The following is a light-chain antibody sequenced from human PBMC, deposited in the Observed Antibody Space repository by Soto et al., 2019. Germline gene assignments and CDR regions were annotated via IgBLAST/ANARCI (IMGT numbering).Light chain of an antibody. Sequence: VMTQSPLSLPVTPGEPASISCRSSQSLLHSNGYNYLDWYLQKPGQSPQLLIYLGSNRASGVPDRFSGGGSGTDFTLKISRVEAEDVGVYYCMQALQTPPTFGQGTKLEIK. CDR1: QSLLHSNGYNY. J-gene: IGKJ2*01. V-gene: IGKV2-28*01. CDR2: LGS. CDR3: MQALQTPPT.